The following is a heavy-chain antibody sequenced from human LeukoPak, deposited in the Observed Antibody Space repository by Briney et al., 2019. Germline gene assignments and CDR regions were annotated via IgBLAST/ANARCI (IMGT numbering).Heavy chain of an antibody. Sequence: VGSLRLSCAASGFTFSSYRMNWVRQAPGKGLEWVSSISISSSYTYYADSVKGRFTISRDNAKNSLYLQMNSLRAEDTAVYYCARDSYEIADDAFDIWGQGTMVTVSS. V-gene: IGHV3-21*01. CDR3: ARDSYEIADDAFDI. CDR1: GFTFSSYR. J-gene: IGHJ3*02. D-gene: IGHD3-3*01. CDR2: ISISSSYT.